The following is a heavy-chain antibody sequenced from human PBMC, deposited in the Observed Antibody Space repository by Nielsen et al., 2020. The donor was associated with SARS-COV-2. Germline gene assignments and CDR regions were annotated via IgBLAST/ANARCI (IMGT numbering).Heavy chain of an antibody. J-gene: IGHJ4*02. CDR1: GFSFSDYY. CDR2: VSSSSIYT. Sequence: GESLKISCAASGFSFSDYYMSWIRQPPGKGLEWVSYVSSSSIYTNYADSVEGRFTISRDNAKNSLYLQMNSLKPEDTALYYCAKELLWFGEGRNSGFDYWGQGTLVTVAS. CDR3: AKELLWFGEGRNSGFDY. V-gene: IGHV3-11*03. D-gene: IGHD3-10*01.